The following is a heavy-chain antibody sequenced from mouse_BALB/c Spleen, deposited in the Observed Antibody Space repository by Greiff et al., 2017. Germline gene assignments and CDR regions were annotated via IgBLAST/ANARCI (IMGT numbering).Heavy chain of an antibody. J-gene: IGHJ2*01. Sequence: EVKLQESGPGLVKPSQSLSLTCSVTGYSITSGYYWNWIRQFPGNKLEWMGYISYDGSNNYNPSLKNRISITRDTSKNQFFLKLNSVTTEDTATFYCARDADMISYYFDYWGQGTTLTVSS. D-gene: IGHD2-4*01. CDR2: ISYDGSN. V-gene: IGHV3-6*02. CDR3: ARDADMISYYFDY. CDR1: GYSITSGYY.